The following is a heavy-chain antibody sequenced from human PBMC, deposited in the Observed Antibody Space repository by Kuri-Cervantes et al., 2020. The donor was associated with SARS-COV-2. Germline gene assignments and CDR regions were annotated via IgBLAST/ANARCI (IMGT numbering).Heavy chain of an antibody. V-gene: IGHV4-34*01. Sequence: ESLKISWAVDTRSFSGHSWSWLRQSPGKGLEWFGEINHSGSTNYNPSLKSRVTISVDTSKNQFSLKLSSVTAADTAVSYCARKAYYYDSSEAFDIWGQGTMVTVSS. CDR2: INHSGST. CDR1: TRSFSGHS. D-gene: IGHD3-22*01. J-gene: IGHJ3*02. CDR3: ARKAYYYDSSEAFDI.